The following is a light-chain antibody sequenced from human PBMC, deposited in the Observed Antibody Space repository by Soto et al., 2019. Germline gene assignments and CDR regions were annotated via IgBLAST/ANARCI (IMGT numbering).Light chain of an antibody. CDR1: QSVSSY. J-gene: IGKJ3*01. Sequence: EIVLTQSPATLSLSPGERATLSCRASQSVSSYLAWYQQKPGQAPRLLIYDASNRATGIPARFSGSGSGTDFTLTNSSLEPEDFAVYAGQQRSNWPPIFTFGPGTKVDIK. CDR3: QQRSNWPPIFT. V-gene: IGKV3-11*01. CDR2: DAS.